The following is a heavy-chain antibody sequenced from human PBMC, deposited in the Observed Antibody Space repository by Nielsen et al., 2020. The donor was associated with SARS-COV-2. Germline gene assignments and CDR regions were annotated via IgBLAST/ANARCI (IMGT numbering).Heavy chain of an antibody. V-gene: IGHV1-18*01. CDR1: GYTFTSYG. CDR2: ISAYNGNT. CDR3: ARSTTVTTNGYYYGMDV. J-gene: IGHJ6*02. D-gene: IGHD4-17*01. Sequence: ASVQVSCKASGYTFTSYGISWVRQPPGQGLEWMGWISAYNGNTNYAQKLQGRVTMTTDTSTSTAYMELRSLRSDDTAVYYCARSTTVTTNGYYYGMDVWGQGTTVTVAS.